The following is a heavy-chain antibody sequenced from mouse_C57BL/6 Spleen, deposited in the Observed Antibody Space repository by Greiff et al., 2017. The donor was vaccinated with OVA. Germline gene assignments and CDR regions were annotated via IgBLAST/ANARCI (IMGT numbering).Heavy chain of an antibody. J-gene: IGHJ2*01. D-gene: IGHD2-10*02. Sequence: VQLKQSGAELVRPGASVKLSCTASGFNIKDYYMHWVKQRPEQGLEWIGRIDPEDGDTEYAPKFQGKATMTADTSSNTAYLQLSSLTSEDTAVYYGTTRGMGDSVNFDYWGQGTTLTVSS. CDR3: TTRGMGDSVNFDY. CDR2: IDPEDGDT. V-gene: IGHV14-1*01. CDR1: GFNIKDYY.